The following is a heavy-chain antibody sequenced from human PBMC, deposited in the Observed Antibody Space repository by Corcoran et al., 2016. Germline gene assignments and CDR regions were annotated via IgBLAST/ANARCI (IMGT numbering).Heavy chain of an antibody. CDR3: AREAIQLWSRTFDY. CDR2: IYYSGST. V-gene: IGHV4-31*03. CDR1: GGSISSGGYY. D-gene: IGHD5-18*01. J-gene: IGHJ4*02. Sequence: QVQLQESGPGLVKPSQTLSLTCTVSGGSISSGGYYWSWIRQHPGKGLEWIGYIYYSGSTYYNPSLKSRVTISVDTSKNQFSLKLSSVTAADKAVYYWAREAIQLWSRTFDYWGQGTRVTVSS.